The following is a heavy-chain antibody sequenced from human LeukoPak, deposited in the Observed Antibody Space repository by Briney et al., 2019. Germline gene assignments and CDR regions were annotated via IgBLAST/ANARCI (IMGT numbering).Heavy chain of an antibody. CDR3: AKGGIVVVVAATTDY. J-gene: IGHJ4*02. Sequence: GGSLRLSCAASGFTFSSYGMSWVRQAPGKGLEWVSAISGSGGSTYYADSVKGRFTISRDNSKNTLYLQMNSLRAEDTAVYYCAKGGIVVVVAATTDYWGQGTLVTVSS. CDR2: ISGSGGST. V-gene: IGHV3-23*01. CDR1: GFTFSSYG. D-gene: IGHD2-15*01.